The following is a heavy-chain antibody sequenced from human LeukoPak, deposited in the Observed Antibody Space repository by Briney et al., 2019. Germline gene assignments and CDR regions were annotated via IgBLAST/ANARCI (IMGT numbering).Heavy chain of an antibody. D-gene: IGHD4-11*01. V-gene: IGHV1-69*04. CDR1: GGTXSSYA. CDR2: IIPILGIA. Sequence: ASVKVSCKASGGTXSSYAISGVRQAPGQGLEWMGRIIPILGIANYAQKFQGRVTITADKSTSTAYMELSSLRSEDAAVYYCARDRTTVTRGYYYYGMDVWGQGTTVTVSS. CDR3: ARDRTTVTRGYYYYGMDV. J-gene: IGHJ6*02.